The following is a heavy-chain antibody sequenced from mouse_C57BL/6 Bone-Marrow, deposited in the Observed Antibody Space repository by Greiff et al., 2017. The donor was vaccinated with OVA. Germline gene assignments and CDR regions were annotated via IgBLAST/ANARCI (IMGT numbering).Heavy chain of an antibody. CDR2: ISYDGSN. CDR1: GYSITSGYY. CDR3: AREGDSDY. J-gene: IGHJ2*01. V-gene: IGHV3-6*01. Sequence: VQLQQSGPGLVKPSQSLSLTCSVTGYSITSGYYWNWIPQFPGNKLEWMGYISYDGSNNYNPSLKNRISITRDTSKNQFFLKLNSVTTEDTATYYCAREGDSDYWGQGTTLTVSS.